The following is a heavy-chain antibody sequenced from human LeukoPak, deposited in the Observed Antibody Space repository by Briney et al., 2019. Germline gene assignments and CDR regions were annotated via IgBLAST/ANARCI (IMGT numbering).Heavy chain of an antibody. Sequence: GRSLRLSCAASGFTFSSYGMHWVRQAPGKGLEWVAVISYDGSNKYYADSVKGRFTIPRDNSKNTLYLQMNSLRAEDTAVYYCAKANYDFWSGSFIYNGMDVWGQGTTVTVSS. J-gene: IGHJ6*02. D-gene: IGHD3-3*01. CDR2: ISYDGSNK. CDR1: GFTFSSYG. V-gene: IGHV3-30*18. CDR3: AKANYDFWSGSFIYNGMDV.